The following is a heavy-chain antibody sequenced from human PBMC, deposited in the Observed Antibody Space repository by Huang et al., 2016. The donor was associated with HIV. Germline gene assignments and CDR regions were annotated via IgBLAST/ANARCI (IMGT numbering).Heavy chain of an antibody. D-gene: IGHD1-7*01. Sequence: CAASGFTFSDYSMSWVRQAPGKGLQWVSHISGSSSYIYYVDSVNGRFAISRDNAKNLLFLQMNSLRAEDTAVYYCARRYNWNYVAHGFDIWGQGTMVTVSS. CDR2: ISGSSSYI. CDR3: ARRYNWNYVAHGFDI. CDR1: GFTFSDYS. J-gene: IGHJ3*02. V-gene: IGHV3-21*01.